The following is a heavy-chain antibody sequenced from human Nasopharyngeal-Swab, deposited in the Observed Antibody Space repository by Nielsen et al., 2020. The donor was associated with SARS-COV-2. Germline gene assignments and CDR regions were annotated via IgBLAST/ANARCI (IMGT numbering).Heavy chain of an antibody. CDR3: ARDQRSGWFDAFDI. J-gene: IGHJ3*02. CDR2: IYYSGST. D-gene: IGHD6-19*01. Sequence: WSRQCPGKGLEWIGYIYYSGSTNYNPSLKSRVTISVDTSKNQFSLKLSSVTAADTAVYYCARDQRSGWFDAFDIWGQGTMVTVSS. V-gene: IGHV4-59*01.